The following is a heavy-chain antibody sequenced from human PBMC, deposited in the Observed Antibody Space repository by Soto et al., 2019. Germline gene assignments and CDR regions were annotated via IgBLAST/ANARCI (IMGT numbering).Heavy chain of an antibody. Sequence: EVQLVESGGGLVQPGRSLRLSCAASGFTFDDYAMHWVRQAPGKGLEWVSGISWNSGSIGYADSVKGRFTISRDNAKNSLYLQMNSLRAEDTAVYYCAKDQPRGVVGATRYYWGQGTLVTVSS. CDR2: ISWNSGSI. V-gene: IGHV3-9*01. D-gene: IGHD1-26*01. J-gene: IGHJ4*02. CDR3: AKDQPRGVVGATRYY. CDR1: GFTFDDYA.